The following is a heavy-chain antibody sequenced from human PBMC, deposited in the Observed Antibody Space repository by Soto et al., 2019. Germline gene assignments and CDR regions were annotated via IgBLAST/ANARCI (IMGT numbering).Heavy chain of an antibody. CDR1: GGSITSYY. CDR3: ASNSDGYIFYDY. Sequence: SETLSLTCTVSGGSITSYYWNWIRQPPGKGLEWIGYIYSSGSTNYNPSLRGRVSMSLDTSKNQVSLNVTSVTAADTAVYYCASNSDGYIFYDYWGQGTLVTVSS. CDR2: IYSSGST. J-gene: IGHJ4*02. V-gene: IGHV4-59*01. D-gene: IGHD5-18*01.